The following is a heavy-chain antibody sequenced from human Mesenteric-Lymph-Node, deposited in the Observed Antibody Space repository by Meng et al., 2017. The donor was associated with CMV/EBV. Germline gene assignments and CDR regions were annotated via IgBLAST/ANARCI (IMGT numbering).Heavy chain of an antibody. Sequence: ASVKVSCKASGYTFTGYYIHWVRQAPGQGLEWMGWINPNSGGTNYAQKFLGRVTMTRDTSISTAYMDLSSLTYDDTAVYFCARETGMAELRFFDSWGQGTLVTVSS. V-gene: IGHV1-2*02. D-gene: IGHD1-1*01. J-gene: IGHJ4*02. CDR2: INPNSGGT. CDR3: ARETGMAELRFFDS. CDR1: GYTFTGYY.